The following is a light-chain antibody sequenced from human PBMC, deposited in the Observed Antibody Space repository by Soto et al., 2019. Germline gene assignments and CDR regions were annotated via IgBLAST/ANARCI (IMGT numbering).Light chain of an antibody. V-gene: IGKV1-5*03. CDR2: KAS. CDR1: QSISSW. J-gene: IGKJ3*01. CDR3: QQYNRYPIT. Sequence: DIQMTQSPSTLSASVGDRVTITCRASQSISSWLAWYQQKPGKAPNLLIYKASTLESGVPSRFSGSESETEFTLTISSLQPDDFATYYCQQYNRYPITFGPGTKVDIK.